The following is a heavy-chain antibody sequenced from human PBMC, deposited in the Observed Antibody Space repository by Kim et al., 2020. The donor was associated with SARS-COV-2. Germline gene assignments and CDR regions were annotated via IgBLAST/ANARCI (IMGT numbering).Heavy chain of an antibody. Sequence: GGSLRLSCMASGFGFSDYSINWVRQAPGKGLEWISFISRTGIDIFQADSVKGRFTVSRDSAKNSVYLQMNSLRDEDTAVYYCGGSRTFWSEYGLDVWGQG. CDR1: GFGFSDYS. CDR2: ISRTGIDI. D-gene: IGHD3-10*01. V-gene: IGHV3-48*02. J-gene: IGHJ6*02. CDR3: GGSRTFWSEYGLDV.